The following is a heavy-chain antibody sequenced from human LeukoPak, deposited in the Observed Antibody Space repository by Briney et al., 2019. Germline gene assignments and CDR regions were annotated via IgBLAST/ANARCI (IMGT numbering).Heavy chain of an antibody. V-gene: IGHV3-74*01. CDR1: GFTFSSHW. Sequence: GGSLRLSCAASGFTFSSHWMHWVRQGPGKGLAWVSRINSDGSSTSYADSVKGRFTISRDNAKNTLYLQVNSLRAEDTAVYYCARGSYYFESGSWGQGTLVTVSS. CDR2: INSDGSST. D-gene: IGHD3-10*01. J-gene: IGHJ4*02. CDR3: ARGSYYFESGS.